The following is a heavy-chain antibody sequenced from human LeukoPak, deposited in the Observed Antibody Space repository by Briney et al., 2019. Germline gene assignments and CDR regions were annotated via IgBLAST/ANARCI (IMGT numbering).Heavy chain of an antibody. CDR2: IRQDGSEK. CDR1: GFTFSSNW. J-gene: IGHJ4*02. V-gene: IGHV3-7*01. CDR3: ARDYD. Sequence: PGGSLRLSCAASGFTFSSNWMSWVRQAPGKGLEWVANIRQDGSEKYYVDSVKGRFTISRDNAKNSLCLQMNSLRAEDTAVYYCARDYDWGQGTLVTVSS. D-gene: IGHD3-16*01.